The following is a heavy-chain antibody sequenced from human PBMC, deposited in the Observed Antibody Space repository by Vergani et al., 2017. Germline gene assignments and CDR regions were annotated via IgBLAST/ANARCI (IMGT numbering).Heavy chain of an antibody. Sequence: QVQLVESGGGVVQPGRSLRLSCAASGFTFSSYGMHWVRQAPGKGLEWVAVISYDGSNKYYADSVKGRFTISRDNSKNTLYLQMNSLRAEDTAVYYCARDDAPVTFFDYWGQGTLVTVSS. CDR2: ISYDGSNK. CDR3: ARDDAPVTFFDY. J-gene: IGHJ4*02. CDR1: GFTFSSYG. V-gene: IGHV3-30*03. D-gene: IGHD4-17*01.